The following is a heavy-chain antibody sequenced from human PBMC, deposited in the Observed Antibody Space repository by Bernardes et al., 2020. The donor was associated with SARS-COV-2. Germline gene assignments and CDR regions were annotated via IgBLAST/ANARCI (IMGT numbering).Heavy chain of an antibody. CDR1: GFSVSAYW. D-gene: IGHD2-8*02. Sequence: RGSLRLSCAASGFSVSAYWMHWVRQAPGEGLVWVARIYEAGRVINYADSVRGRFTIYRDIADNKLYLQMKSLRADDTAVYYFARDFGGECDYWGQGTLVTVSS. J-gene: IGHJ4*02. CDR2: IYEAGRVI. CDR3: ARDFGGECDY. V-gene: IGHV3-74*01.